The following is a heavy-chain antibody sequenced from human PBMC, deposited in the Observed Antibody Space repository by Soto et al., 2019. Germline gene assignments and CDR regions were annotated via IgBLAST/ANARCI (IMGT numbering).Heavy chain of an antibody. CDR3: ARDLSYYGETSSFDY. CDR1: GFTFSSYA. J-gene: IGHJ4*02. Sequence: QVQLVESGGGVVQPGRSLRLSCAASGFTFSSYAMHWVRQAPGKGLEGVAVISYDGSNKYYADSVKGRFTISRDNSKNTLYLQMNSLRAEDTAVYYCARDLSYYGETSSFDYWGQGTLVTVSS. CDR2: ISYDGSNK. V-gene: IGHV3-30-3*01. D-gene: IGHD4-17*01.